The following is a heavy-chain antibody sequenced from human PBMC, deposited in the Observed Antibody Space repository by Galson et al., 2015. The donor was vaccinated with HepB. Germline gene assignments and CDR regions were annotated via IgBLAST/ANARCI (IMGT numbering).Heavy chain of an antibody. CDR2: ISSNGGST. CDR3: VTSTLNPFSLTRRTHLTFDI. Sequence: SLRLSCAASGFTFSSYAMHWVRQAPGKGLEYVSAISSNGGSTYYADSVKGRFTISRDNSKNTLYLQMSSLRAEDTAVYYCVTSTLNPFSLTRRTHLTFDIWGQGTMVTVSS. D-gene: IGHD4/OR15-4a*01. J-gene: IGHJ3*02. CDR1: GFTFSSYA. V-gene: IGHV3-64D*06.